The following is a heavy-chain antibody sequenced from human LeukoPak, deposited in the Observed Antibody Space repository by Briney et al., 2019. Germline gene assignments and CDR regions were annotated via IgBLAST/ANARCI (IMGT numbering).Heavy chain of an antibody. CDR1: GDTLSELS. Sequence: ASVKVSCNVSGDTLSELSMHWVRQAPGKGLEWMGGFDPEDGEIIYARKFQDRVTMTEDTSTDTAYMEVHGLRSEDTAVYYCATEIRGVIIPKFDYWGQGTLVTVSS. CDR2: FDPEDGEI. V-gene: IGHV1-24*01. J-gene: IGHJ4*02. D-gene: IGHD3-10*01. CDR3: ATEIRGVIIPKFDY.